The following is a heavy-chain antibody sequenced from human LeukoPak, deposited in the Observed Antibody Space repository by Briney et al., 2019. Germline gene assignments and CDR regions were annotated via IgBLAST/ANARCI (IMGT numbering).Heavy chain of an antibody. J-gene: IGHJ6*04. CDR2: INHSGST. V-gene: IGHV4-34*01. D-gene: IGHD3-10*01. CDR1: GGSFSGYY. Sequence: SETLSLTCAVYGGSFSGYYWSWIRQPPGKGLEWIGEINHSGSTNYNPSLKSRVTISVDTSKNQFSLKLSSVTAADTAGHYCARVHGSGSYYNLDGWGKGTTVTVSS. CDR3: ARVHGSGSYYNLDG.